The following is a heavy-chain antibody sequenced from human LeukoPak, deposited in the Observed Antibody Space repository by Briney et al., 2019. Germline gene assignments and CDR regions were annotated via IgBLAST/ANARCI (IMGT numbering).Heavy chain of an antibody. D-gene: IGHD6-19*01. CDR1: GYTFTDYY. V-gene: IGHV1-2*06. Sequence: ASVKVSCKASGYTFTDYYIHWVRQAPGQGLVWMGRINPNSGGGTNYAQKFQGRVTMTGDTSISTAYMELSRLRSDDTAVYYCARIINGWYYFDYWGQGTLVTVSS. J-gene: IGHJ4*02. CDR3: ARIINGWYYFDY. CDR2: INPNSGGGT.